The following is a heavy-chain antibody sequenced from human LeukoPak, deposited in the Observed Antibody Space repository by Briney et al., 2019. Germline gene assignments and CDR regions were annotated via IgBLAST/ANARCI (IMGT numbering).Heavy chain of an antibody. CDR1: GDSISSRNSY. J-gene: IGHJ3*02. CDR3: ARSEDAFDI. CDR2: MYYSGNT. V-gene: IGHV4-39*07. Sequence: SETLSLTCSVSGDSISSRNSYWCWIRQSPEKGLEWIGSMYYSGNTYYNPSLKSRVTISVDTSKNQFSLKLSSVTAADTAVYYCARSEDAFDIWGQGTMVTVSS.